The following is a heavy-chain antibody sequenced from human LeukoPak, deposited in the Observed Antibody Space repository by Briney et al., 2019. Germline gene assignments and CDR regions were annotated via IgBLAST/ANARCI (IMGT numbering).Heavy chain of an antibody. CDR2: IDIDGNT. D-gene: IGHD1-7*01. CDR3: ARDMNYNLDY. V-gene: IGHV3-74*01. CDR1: GFTFRYSY. Sequence: GGSLRLSCAASGFTFRYSYIHWVRQAPGKGLVWVSRIDIDGNTNYADPVKGRFTISRDNAKNTVYLQMNSLRADDTAVYYCARDMNYNLDYWGQGNLVTVSP. J-gene: IGHJ4*02.